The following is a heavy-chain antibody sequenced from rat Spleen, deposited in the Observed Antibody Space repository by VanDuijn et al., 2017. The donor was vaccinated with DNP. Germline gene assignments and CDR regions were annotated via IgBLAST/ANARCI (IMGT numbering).Heavy chain of an antibody. Sequence: EVQLVESGGGLVQPGRSMKLSCAASGFSFSNYDMAWVRQAPKKGLEWVATISYDGSSTYHRDSVKGRFTISRDNAENTAYLQMNSLRFDDTATYYCAKDPEYYGFQGYFDYWGQGVMVTVSS. J-gene: IGHJ2*01. D-gene: IGHD1-6*01. V-gene: IGHV5-22*01. CDR1: GFSFSNYD. CDR3: AKDPEYYGFQGYFDY. CDR2: ISYDGSST.